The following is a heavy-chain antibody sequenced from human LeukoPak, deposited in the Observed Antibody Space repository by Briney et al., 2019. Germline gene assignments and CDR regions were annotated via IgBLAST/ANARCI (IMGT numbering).Heavy chain of an antibody. D-gene: IGHD3-16*01. V-gene: IGHV4-59*01. J-gene: IGHJ3*02. CDR1: GGSISTYY. Sequence: SETLSLTCTVSGGSISTYYWSWIRQPPGKGLQWIGYIYYSGGTNYNPSLKSRVTILVDTSKNQFSLKVSSVTAADTAVYYCARSRITFFWDAFDIWGQGTLVTVSS. CDR2: IYYSGGT. CDR3: ARSRITFFWDAFDI.